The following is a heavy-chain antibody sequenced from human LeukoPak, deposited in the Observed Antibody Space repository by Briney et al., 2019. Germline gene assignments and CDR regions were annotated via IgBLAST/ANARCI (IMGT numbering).Heavy chain of an antibody. D-gene: IGHD3-9*01. Sequence: GGSLRLSCAASGFKFSDYGMSWVRQAPGKGLEWVSGINWNADSTGYADSVKGRFTISKDNAKNSLFLQMNSLRAEDTAMYYCARAILSDPKYYGMDVWGQGTTVTVSS. CDR2: INWNADST. CDR3: ARAILSDPKYYGMDV. CDR1: GFKFSDYG. V-gene: IGHV3-20*04. J-gene: IGHJ6*02.